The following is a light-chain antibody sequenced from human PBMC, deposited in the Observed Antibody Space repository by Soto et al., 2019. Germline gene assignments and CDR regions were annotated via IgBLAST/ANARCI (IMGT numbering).Light chain of an antibody. V-gene: IGKV3-15*01. CDR3: QQYNKWPRT. CDR2: GGS. Sequence: EIVMTQSPATLSVSPGGRATLSCRASQSVFSNLAWYQQKPGQAPRLLIYGGSTRATGIPARFSGSGSGTDFTLTISSLQSEDFAVYYCQQYNKWPRTFGGGTKVDIK. J-gene: IGKJ4*01. CDR1: QSVFSN.